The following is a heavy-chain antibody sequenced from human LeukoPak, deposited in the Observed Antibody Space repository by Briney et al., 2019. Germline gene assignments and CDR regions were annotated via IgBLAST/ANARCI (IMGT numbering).Heavy chain of an antibody. V-gene: IGHV1-8*01. CDR3: ATEVSPYYDFWSGYYMDV. Sequence: GASVKVSCKASGYTFTNYDINWVRQAAGQGLEWMGWMKPDSGATGYAEKFRGRVTLTSNTSTSTAYMELSGLRSEDTAVYYCATEVSPYYDFWSGYYMDVWGKGTTVTVSS. J-gene: IGHJ6*03. CDR2: MKPDSGAT. CDR1: GYTFTNYD. D-gene: IGHD3-3*01.